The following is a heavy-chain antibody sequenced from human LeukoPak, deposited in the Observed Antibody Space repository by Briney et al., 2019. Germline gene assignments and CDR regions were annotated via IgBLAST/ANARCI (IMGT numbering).Heavy chain of an antibody. Sequence: PSETLSLTCTVSGGSISSYYWSWIRQPPGKGLEWIGYIYYSGSTNYNPSLKSRVTISVDTSKNQFSLRLSSVTAADTAVYYCARIGTYYDILTGQGYFDYWGQGTLVTVSS. V-gene: IGHV4-59*08. D-gene: IGHD3-9*01. CDR2: IYYSGST. J-gene: IGHJ4*02. CDR1: GGSISSYY. CDR3: ARIGTYYDILTGQGYFDY.